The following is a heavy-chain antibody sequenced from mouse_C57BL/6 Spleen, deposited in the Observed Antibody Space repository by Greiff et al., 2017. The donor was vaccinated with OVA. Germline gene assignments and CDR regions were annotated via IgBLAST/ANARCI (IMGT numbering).Heavy chain of an antibody. Sequence: EVQLQQSGPVLVKPGASVKMSCKASGYTFTDYYMNWVKQSHGKSLEWIGVINPYNGGTSYNQKFKGKATLTVDKSSSTAYMELNSLTSEDSAVYYCARSWDVAWFAYWGQGTLVTVSA. CDR2: INPYNGGT. V-gene: IGHV1-19*01. CDR1: GYTFTDYY. J-gene: IGHJ3*01. D-gene: IGHD4-1*01. CDR3: ARSWDVAWFAY.